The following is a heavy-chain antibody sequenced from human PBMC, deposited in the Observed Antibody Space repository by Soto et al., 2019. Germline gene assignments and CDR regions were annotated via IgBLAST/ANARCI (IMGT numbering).Heavy chain of an antibody. Sequence: PTLVNPTQTLTLTCSFSGFSLTTSGAGVGWLRQPPGKALEWLALISWKDDKRYNPGLKNRLTITKDPSKNQVVLTMTNMDPVDTGTYYCAHRYGGNYYRWHFDFWGQGTLVTVSS. J-gene: IGHJ4*02. CDR3: AHRYGGNYYRWHFDF. CDR1: GFSLTTSGAG. D-gene: IGHD1-26*01. V-gene: IGHV2-5*01. CDR2: ISWKDDK.